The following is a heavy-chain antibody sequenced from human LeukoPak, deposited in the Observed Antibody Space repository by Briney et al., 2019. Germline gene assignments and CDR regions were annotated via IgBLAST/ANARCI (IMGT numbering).Heavy chain of an antibody. J-gene: IGHJ4*02. V-gene: IGHV1-8*03. CDR2: MNPNSGNT. Sequence: GDSVKVSCKASGYTFTSYDINWVRQATGQGLEWMGWMNPNSGNTGYAQKFQGRVTITRNTSISTAYMELSSLRSEDTAVYYCARGWLQFRSFDYWGQGTPVTVSS. D-gene: IGHD5-24*01. CDR1: GYTFTSYD. CDR3: ARGWLQFRSFDY.